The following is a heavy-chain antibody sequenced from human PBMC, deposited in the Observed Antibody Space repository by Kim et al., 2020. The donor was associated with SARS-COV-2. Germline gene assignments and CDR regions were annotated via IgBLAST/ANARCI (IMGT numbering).Heavy chain of an antibody. CDR2: IGSAGGTK. J-gene: IGHJ5*02. D-gene: IGHD1-26*01. V-gene: IGHV3-48*03. CDR1: GFTFSSYE. CDR3: ARFPKNSGTYWFDP. Sequence: GGSLRLSCAASGFTFSSYELNWVRQAPGKGLEWISYIGSAGGTKYYADSVKGRFTISRDNAKNSLYLQMNRLTDEDTAVYYCARFPKNSGTYWFDPWGQGTLVTVSS.